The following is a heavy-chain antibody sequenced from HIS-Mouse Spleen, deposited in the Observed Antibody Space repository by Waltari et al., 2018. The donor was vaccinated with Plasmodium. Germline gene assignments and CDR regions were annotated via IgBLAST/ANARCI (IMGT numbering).Heavy chain of an antibody. Sequence: QVQLQESGPGLVKPSETLSLTCTVSGSSIISGYYWGWIRQPPGKGLEWIGSIYHSGSTYYNPSLKSRVTISVDTSKNQFSLKLSSVTAADTAVYYCARSLGIASSYWYFDLWGRGTLVTVSS. CDR2: IYHSGST. V-gene: IGHV4-38-2*02. J-gene: IGHJ2*01. D-gene: IGHD2-15*01. CDR3: ARSLGIASSYWYFDL. CDR1: GSSIISGYY.